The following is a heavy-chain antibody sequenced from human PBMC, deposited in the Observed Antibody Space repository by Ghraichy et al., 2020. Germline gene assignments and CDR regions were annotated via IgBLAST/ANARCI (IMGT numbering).Heavy chain of an antibody. Sequence: ETLSLTCTVSGGSISSYYWSWIRQPPGKGLEWIGYIYYSGSSNYNPSLKSRVTISVDTSKNQFSLKLSSVTAADTAVYYCARERTPLYDRDAFDIWGQGTMVTVSS. D-gene: IGHD3-22*01. CDR3: ARERTPLYDRDAFDI. CDR1: GGSISSYY. CDR2: IYYSGSS. V-gene: IGHV4-59*01. J-gene: IGHJ3*02.